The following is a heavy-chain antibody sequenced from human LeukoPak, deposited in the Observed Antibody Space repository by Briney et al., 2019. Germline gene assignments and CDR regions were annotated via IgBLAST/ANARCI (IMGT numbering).Heavy chain of an antibody. CDR2: IKQDGGQI. CDR1: EFTFSSYW. CDR3: ARLGARQMLEY. J-gene: IGHJ4*02. V-gene: IGHV3-7*01. D-gene: IGHD4-17*01. Sequence: GGSLRLSCAASEFTFSSYWMSWVRQAPGKGLEWVANIKQDGGQIYYLXXVKGRFTVSRDNAKNSLYLQMNSLRAEDTAVYYCARLGARQMLEYWGQGTLVTVSS.